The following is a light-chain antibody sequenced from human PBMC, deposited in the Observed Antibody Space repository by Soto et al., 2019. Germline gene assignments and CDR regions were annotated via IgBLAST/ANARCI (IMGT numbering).Light chain of an antibody. J-gene: IGLJ1*01. V-gene: IGLV2-14*01. CDR1: SSDVGGYNY. CDR3: SSYTSSSTPYV. CDR2: EVS. Sequence: QSALTRPASVSGSPGQSITISCTGTSSDVGGYNYVSWYQQHPGKAPKLMVYEVSNRPSGVSNRFSGSKSGNTASLTISGLQAEDEAEYYCSSYTSSSTPYVFGTGTKLTVL.